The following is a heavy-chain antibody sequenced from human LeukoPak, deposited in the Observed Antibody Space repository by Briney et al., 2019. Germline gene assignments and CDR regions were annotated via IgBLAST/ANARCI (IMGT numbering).Heavy chain of an antibody. CDR1: GFTFSSYA. V-gene: IGHV3-23*01. Sequence: GGSLRLSCAASGFTFSSYAMSWVRQAPGKGLEWVSAISGSGGSTYYADSVKGRFTISRDNSKNTLYLQMNSLRAEDTAVYYCAKDGSPIVVVPAAIPYFDYWGQGTLVTVSS. D-gene: IGHD2-2*01. CDR2: ISGSGGST. CDR3: AKDGSPIVVVPAAIPYFDY. J-gene: IGHJ4*02.